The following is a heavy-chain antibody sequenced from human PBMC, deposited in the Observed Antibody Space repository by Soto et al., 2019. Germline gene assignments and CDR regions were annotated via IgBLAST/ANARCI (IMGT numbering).Heavy chain of an antibody. V-gene: IGHV3-30-3*01. CDR3: AKVSRASRISTPDFDS. Sequence: QVQLVESGGGVVQPGTSLRLSCAASGFIFNSYSIHWVRQASGKGLEWVAVISYDGNTQYYGDSLKGRFIVSRENSKNTAYLQMNALRADDTAVYYCAKVSRASRISTPDFDSWGQGTLVTVPS. J-gene: IGHJ4*02. CDR2: ISYDGNTQ. CDR1: GFIFNSYS.